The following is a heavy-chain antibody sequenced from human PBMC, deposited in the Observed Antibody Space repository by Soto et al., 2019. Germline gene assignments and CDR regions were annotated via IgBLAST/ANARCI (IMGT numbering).Heavy chain of an antibody. CDR1: GYTFTSYD. CDR3: ARAYSSSLWYYYYGMDV. CDR2: MNPNSGNT. V-gene: IGHV1-8*01. J-gene: IGHJ6*02. D-gene: IGHD6-6*01. Sequence: ASVKVSFKASGYTFTSYDINWVRQATGQGLEWMGWMNPNSGNTGYAQKFQGRVTMTRNTSISTAYMELSSLRSEDTAVYYCARAYSSSLWYYYYGMDVWGQGTTVTVSS.